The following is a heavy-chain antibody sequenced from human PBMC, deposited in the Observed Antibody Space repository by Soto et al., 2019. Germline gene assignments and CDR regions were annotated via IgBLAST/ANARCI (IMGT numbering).Heavy chain of an antibody. V-gene: IGHV4-59*11. CDR3: TRANWYSEY. D-gene: IGHD7-27*01. J-gene: IGHJ4*02. CDR1: GGSINNHY. Sequence: QVQLQESGPGLVKPSETLSLTCTVSGGSINNHYWSWIRQPPGKGLEWLGYVYYNGITNYNPSLKRRVTMSVDTSKNQLSLTLTSLTAADTAIYYCTRANWYSEYWGQGTLVTVSS. CDR2: VYYNGIT.